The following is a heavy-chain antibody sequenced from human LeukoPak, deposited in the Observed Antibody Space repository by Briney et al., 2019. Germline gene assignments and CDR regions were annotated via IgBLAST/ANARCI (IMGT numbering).Heavy chain of an antibody. CDR2: INNSGST. V-gene: IGHV4-59*08. D-gene: IGHD5-18*01. J-gene: IGHJ4*02. CDR3: ARHRWLPHDPPRH. Sequence: PSETLSLTCTVSGGSISDYYWSWIRQPPGKGLEWIGHINNSGSTSYNSSLKSRVTISVHTSKNQFSVKLDSVTVADTAMYYCARHRWLPHDPPRHWGQGTLVTVSS. CDR1: GGSISDYY.